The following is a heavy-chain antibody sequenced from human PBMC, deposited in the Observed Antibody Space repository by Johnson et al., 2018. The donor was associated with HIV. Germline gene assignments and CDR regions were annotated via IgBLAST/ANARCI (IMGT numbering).Heavy chain of an antibody. V-gene: IGHV3-13*01. D-gene: IGHD3-9*01. CDR3: AREEGTDILTRGDAFHF. Sequence: VQLVESGGGLIQPGGSQRLSCAASGFTFSSYDMYWVRQATGKGLEWVSAIGTAGNTYYPGSVKGRFTISRENAKNSLYLQMNSLRAGDTAVYYCAREEGTDILTRGDAFHFWGLGTVVTVSS. CDR1: GFTFSSYD. J-gene: IGHJ3*01. CDR2: IGTAGNT.